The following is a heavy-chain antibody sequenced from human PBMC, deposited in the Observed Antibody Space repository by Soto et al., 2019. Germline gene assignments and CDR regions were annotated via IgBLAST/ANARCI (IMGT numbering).Heavy chain of an antibody. V-gene: IGHV1-46*03. CDR1: GYTFTSYG. CDR3: ARGGNSSWPY. D-gene: IGHD6-13*01. J-gene: IGHJ4*02. Sequence: ASVKVCCKASGYTFTSYGISWVRQAPGQGLEWMGIINPSGGSTSYAQKFQGRVTMTRDTSTSTVYMELSSLRSEDTAVYYCARGGNSSWPYWGQGTLVTVSS. CDR2: INPSGGST.